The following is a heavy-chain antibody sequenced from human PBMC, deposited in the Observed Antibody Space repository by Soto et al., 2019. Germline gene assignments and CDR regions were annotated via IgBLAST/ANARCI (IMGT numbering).Heavy chain of an antibody. Sequence: SETLSLTCTVSGGSISSGDYYWSWIRQPPGKGLECIGYVSHSEGTYYNPSLKSRVIMSIDTSTNQFSLNLNSVTAADTAVYYCARADDYSYRFDYWGQGALVTVSS. V-gene: IGHV4-30-4*01. CDR3: ARADDYSYRFDY. CDR1: GGSISSGDYY. D-gene: IGHD4-4*01. CDR2: VSHSEGT. J-gene: IGHJ4*02.